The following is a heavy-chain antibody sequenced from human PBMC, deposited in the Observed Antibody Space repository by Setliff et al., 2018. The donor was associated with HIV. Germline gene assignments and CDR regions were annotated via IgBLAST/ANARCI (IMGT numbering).Heavy chain of an antibody. CDR1: GYTFTNYG. CDR3: AATGSGGYVH. CDR2: INTYTGYT. Sequence: GASVKVSCKTSGYTFTNYGVSWVRQAPGQGLQWLGCINTYTGYTHYAKDLQARVTMTTNTSTSTAYMYLRSLTSDDTAIYYCAATGSGGYVHWGQGTQVTVS. V-gene: IGHV1-18*01. D-gene: IGHD5-12*01. J-gene: IGHJ4*02.